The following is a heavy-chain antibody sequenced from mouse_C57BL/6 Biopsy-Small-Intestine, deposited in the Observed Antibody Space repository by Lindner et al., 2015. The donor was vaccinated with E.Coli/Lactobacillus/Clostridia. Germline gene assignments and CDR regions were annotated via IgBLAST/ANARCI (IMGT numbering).Heavy chain of an antibody. CDR1: GYTFTTQW. D-gene: IGHD6-2*01. Sequence: VQLQESGAELVRPGSSVKLSCKASGYTFTTQWIHWVKQRPIQGLEWIGNIDPSGSETHYNEKFKDKATMTVDRSSSTAYIQLSSLTSEDSAVYYCTREVGGSLYVGFFHVWGTGTTVTVSS. CDR3: TREVGGSLYVGFFHV. V-gene: IGHV1-52*01. CDR2: IDPSGSET. J-gene: IGHJ1*03.